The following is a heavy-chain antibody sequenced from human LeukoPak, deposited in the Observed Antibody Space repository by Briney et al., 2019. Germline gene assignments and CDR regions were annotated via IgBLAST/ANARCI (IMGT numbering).Heavy chain of an antibody. J-gene: IGHJ4*02. Sequence: GGSLRLSCAASGFTFSSYGMHWVRQAPGKGLEWVAFIRYDGSNKYYADSVKGRFTISRDNSKNTLYLQMNSLRAEDTAVYYCAKDGPRWQPFFDYWGQRTLVTVSS. D-gene: IGHD6-13*01. CDR3: AKDGPRWQPFFDY. CDR1: GFTFSSYG. V-gene: IGHV3-30*02. CDR2: IRYDGSNK.